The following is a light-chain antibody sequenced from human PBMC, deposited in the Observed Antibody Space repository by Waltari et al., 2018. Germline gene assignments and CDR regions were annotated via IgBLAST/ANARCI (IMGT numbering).Light chain of an antibody. J-gene: IGKJ4*01. CDR2: GAS. Sequence: DIQLTQSPPSLSASVGDRVIITCRASQRISIFLNWYQQKPGKAPNLLIYGASSVQRGVPSRFSGSRSGTDFTLTISSLHPEDFATYYCQQTYSTHLTFGGGTKVEIK. V-gene: IGKV1-39*01. CDR1: QRISIF. CDR3: QQTYSTHLT.